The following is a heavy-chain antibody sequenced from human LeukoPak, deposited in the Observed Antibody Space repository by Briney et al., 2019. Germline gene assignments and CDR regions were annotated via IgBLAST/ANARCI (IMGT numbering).Heavy chain of an antibody. J-gene: IGHJ6*02. V-gene: IGHV3-48*04. CDR1: GFTFSSYS. CDR3: ARDLDRGGMDV. Sequence: GGSLRLSCAASGFTFSSYSMNWVRQAPGKGLEWVSYISSSSSTIYYADSVKGRFTISRDNAKNSLYLQMNSLRAEDTAVYYCARDLDRGGMDVWGQGTTVTVSS. CDR2: ISSSSSTI.